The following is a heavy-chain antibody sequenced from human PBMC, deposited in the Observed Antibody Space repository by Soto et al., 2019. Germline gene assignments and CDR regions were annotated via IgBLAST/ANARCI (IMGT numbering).Heavy chain of an antibody. CDR2: IYPGDSDT. CDR1: GDSFTRSW. Sequence: XSLTICYKGSGDSFTRSWGGWVRQMTGKGLDWIAIIYPGDSDTRYSPSFQGQVTISADTSLSTAYLQWSSLKASDTAMYYCARLYSSSWYSPFDYWGQGTLVTVSS. CDR3: ARLYSSSWYSPFDY. V-gene: IGHV5-51*01. D-gene: IGHD6-13*01. J-gene: IGHJ4*02.